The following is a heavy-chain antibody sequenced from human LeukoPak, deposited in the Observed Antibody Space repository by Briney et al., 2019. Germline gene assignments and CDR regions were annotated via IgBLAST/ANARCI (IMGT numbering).Heavy chain of an antibody. CDR2: IYYSGST. CDR1: GGSISSGGYY. CDR3: ARAKFSGSHPTDVTE. Sequence: PSQTRSLTCTVSGGSISSGGYYWSWIRQHPGKGLEWFWYIYYSGSTYYNPSLKSRVTISVDKSKNQFSLKLSSVTTADTAVYYCARAKFSGSHPTDVTEWGQGTLVTVSS. V-gene: IGHV4-31*03. J-gene: IGHJ4*02. D-gene: IGHD1-26*01.